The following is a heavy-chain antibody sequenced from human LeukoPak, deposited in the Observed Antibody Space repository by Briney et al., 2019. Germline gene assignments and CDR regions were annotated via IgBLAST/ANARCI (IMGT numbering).Heavy chain of an antibody. CDR3: ASYKGYYDSSGHDAFDI. V-gene: IGHV5-51*01. J-gene: IGHJ3*02. D-gene: IGHD3-22*01. Sequence: GESLKISCKGSGYSFTSYWIGWVRQMPGKGLEWMGIIYPGDSDTRYSPSFQGQVTISADKSISTAYLQWSSLKASDTAMYYCASYKGYYDSSGHDAFDIWGQGTMVTVSS. CDR2: IYPGDSDT. CDR1: GYSFTSYW.